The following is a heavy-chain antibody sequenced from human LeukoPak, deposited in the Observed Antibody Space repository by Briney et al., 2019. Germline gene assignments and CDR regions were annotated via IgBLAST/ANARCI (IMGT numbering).Heavy chain of an antibody. Sequence: SETLCLTCTVSGGSVSSRYWSWIRQPPGKGLEWIGYIYYSGSTNCNPSLKSRVSISVDTSKNQFSLKLSSVTAADTAVYYCARGSTGSSWNDFWGQGTLVTVSS. CDR2: IYYSGST. D-gene: IGHD6-13*01. V-gene: IGHV4-59*02. CDR1: GGSVSSRY. CDR3: ARGSTGSSWNDF. J-gene: IGHJ4*02.